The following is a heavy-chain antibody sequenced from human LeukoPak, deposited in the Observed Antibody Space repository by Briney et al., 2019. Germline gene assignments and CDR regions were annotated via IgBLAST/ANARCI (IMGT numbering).Heavy chain of an antibody. CDR1: GGTFSSYA. V-gene: IGHV1-69*05. J-gene: IGHJ3*02. Sequence: SVKVSCKASGGTFSSYAISWVRQAPGQGLEWMGGIIPIFGTANYAQKFQGRVTITTDESTSTAYMELSSLRSEDTAVYYCARDLGANHAFGIWGQGTMVTVSS. CDR3: ARDLGANHAFGI. CDR2: IIPIFGTA. D-gene: IGHD1-26*01.